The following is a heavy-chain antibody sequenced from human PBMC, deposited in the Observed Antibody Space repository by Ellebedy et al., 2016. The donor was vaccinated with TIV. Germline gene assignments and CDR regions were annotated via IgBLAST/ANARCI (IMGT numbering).Heavy chain of an antibody. D-gene: IGHD1-1*01. Sequence: GESLKISCAASGFNFRDHFMSWVRQAPGKGLEWISYISPDDFNIRYAETVKGRFIISRDNSKNTVYLQMNSLRAEDTAVYYCAIPTYDGIQLPSDHWGQGTLVTVSS. J-gene: IGHJ4*02. CDR1: GFNFRDHF. V-gene: IGHV3-11*01. CDR2: ISPDDFNI. CDR3: AIPTYDGIQLPSDH.